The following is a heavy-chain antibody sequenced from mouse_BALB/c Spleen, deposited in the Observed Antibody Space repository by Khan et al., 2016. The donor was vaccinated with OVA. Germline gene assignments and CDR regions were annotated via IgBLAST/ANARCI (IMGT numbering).Heavy chain of an antibody. J-gene: IGHJ4*01. CDR3: ARKNYYGYAVDY. D-gene: IGHD1-1*01. V-gene: IGHV3-2*02. CDR2: ISYSGSP. CDR1: GYSITTNYA. Sequence: VQVKESGPGLVKPSQSLSLTCTVTGYSITTNYAWDWIRQFPGNKLEWMGYISYSGSPSYNPSLKSRISITRDTSKNQFFLQLNSVTTEDTATYYCARKNYYGYAVDYWGQGTSVTVSS.